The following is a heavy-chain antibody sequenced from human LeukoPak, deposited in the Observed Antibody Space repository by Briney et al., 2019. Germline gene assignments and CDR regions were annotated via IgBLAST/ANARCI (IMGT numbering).Heavy chain of an antibody. CDR3: TTHPRGYTHY. Sequence: GGSLRLSCAASGFTFSSYAMHWVRQAPGKGLEWVAVISYDGSNKYYADSVKGRFTISRDNSKNTLYLQMNSLRAEDTAVYYCTTHPRGYTHYWGQGTLVTVSS. J-gene: IGHJ4*02. CDR1: GFTFSSYA. D-gene: IGHD5-12*01. CDR2: ISYDGSNK. V-gene: IGHV3-30-3*01.